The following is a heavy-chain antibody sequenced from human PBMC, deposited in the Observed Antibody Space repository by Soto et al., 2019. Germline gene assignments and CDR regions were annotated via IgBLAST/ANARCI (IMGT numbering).Heavy chain of an antibody. CDR2: ISSSSSYI. V-gene: IGHV3-21*01. D-gene: IGHD4-17*01. CDR3: ARVGTTVTMAHFDY. J-gene: IGHJ4*02. Sequence: GGSLRLSCAASGFTFSSYSMNWVRQAPGKGLEWVSSISSSSSYIYYADSVKGRFTISRDNAKNSLYLQMNSLRAEDTAVYYCARVGTTVTMAHFDYWGQGTLVTVSS. CDR1: GFTFSSYS.